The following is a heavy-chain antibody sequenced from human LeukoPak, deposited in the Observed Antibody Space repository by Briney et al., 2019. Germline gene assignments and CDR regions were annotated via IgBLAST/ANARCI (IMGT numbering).Heavy chain of an antibody. CDR1: GYTFTSYG. J-gene: IGHJ4*02. D-gene: IGHD1-26*01. CDR2: ISAYNGNT. Sequence: GASVKVSCKASGYTFTSYGISWVRQAPGQGLEWMGWISAYNGNTNYAQKLQGRVTMTTDTSTSTAYMELRSLRSDDTAVYYCARGRYVDADSGYVDYWGQGTLVTVSS. CDR3: ARGRYVDADSGYVDY. V-gene: IGHV1-18*01.